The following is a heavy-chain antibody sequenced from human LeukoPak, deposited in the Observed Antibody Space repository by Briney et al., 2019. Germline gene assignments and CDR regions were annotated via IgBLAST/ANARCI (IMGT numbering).Heavy chain of an antibody. V-gene: IGHV3-21*04. Sequence: SGGSLRLSCATSGFTFSSYSINWVRQAPGKGLEWVSYISSNNNFIYYADSVKGRFTISRDNRKNLLHLQMNSLRPDDSAVYYCAKDLGSAITSALALDVWGQGTTVTVSS. CDR1: GFTFSSYS. CDR2: ISSNNNFI. J-gene: IGHJ6*02. D-gene: IGHD2-15*01. CDR3: AKDLGSAITSALALDV.